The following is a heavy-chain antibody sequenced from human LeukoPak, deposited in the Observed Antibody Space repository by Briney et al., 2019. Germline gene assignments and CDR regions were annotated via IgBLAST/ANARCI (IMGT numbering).Heavy chain of an antibody. V-gene: IGHV4-34*01. J-gene: IGHJ4*02. CDR3: ARSFTIFGVVSHHDY. D-gene: IGHD3-3*01. Sequence: SENLSLTCAVYGGSFSGYYWSWIRQPPGKGLEWIGEINHSGSTNYNPSLKSRVTISVDTSKSQFSLKLSSVTAADTAVYYCARSFTIFGVVSHHDYWGQGTLVTVSS. CDR2: INHSGST. CDR1: GGSFSGYY.